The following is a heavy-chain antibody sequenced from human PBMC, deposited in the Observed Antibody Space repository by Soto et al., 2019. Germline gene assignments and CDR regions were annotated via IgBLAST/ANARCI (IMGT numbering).Heavy chain of an antibody. J-gene: IGHJ4*02. D-gene: IGHD1-26*01. CDR1: GITFSNAW. Sequence: EVQLVESGGGLVKDGGSLRLSCAVSGITFSNAWMAWVRQAPGKGLEWVGRIQKKADGGATEYAASVKGRLSISRDDSKNTIYLQMDSLKTEDSAVYYCTIMGLGTFQYWGQGTLLTVSS. CDR2: IQKKADGGAT. CDR3: TIMGLGTFQY. V-gene: IGHV3-15*01.